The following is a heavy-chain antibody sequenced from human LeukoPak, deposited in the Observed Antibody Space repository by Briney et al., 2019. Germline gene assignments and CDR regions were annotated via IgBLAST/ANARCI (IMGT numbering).Heavy chain of an antibody. CDR1: GFTFITYT. J-gene: IGHJ5*02. V-gene: IGHV3-23*01. CDR3: AKGDAGGKVDWFDP. Sequence: GGSLRLACTASGFTFITYTMMWVRQAPGKGLQWLATFTGLGGKYYADSVKGRFSVSRDYSTNTLYLQMNSLSAEDTAVYYCAKGDAGGKVDWFDPWGQGTLVTVSS. CDR2: FTGLGGK. D-gene: IGHD2-15*01.